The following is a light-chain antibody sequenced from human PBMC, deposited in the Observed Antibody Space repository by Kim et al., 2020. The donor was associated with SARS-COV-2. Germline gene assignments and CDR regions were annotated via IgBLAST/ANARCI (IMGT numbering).Light chain of an antibody. Sequence: RVIISCTGSSSNIGAGYDVHWYQQLPGTAPKLLIYGNSNRPSGVPDRFSGSKSGTSASLAITGLQAEDEADYYCQSYDSSLSGSRVFGGGTKLTVL. J-gene: IGLJ2*01. V-gene: IGLV1-40*01. CDR2: GNS. CDR1: SSNIGAGYD. CDR3: QSYDSSLSGSRV.